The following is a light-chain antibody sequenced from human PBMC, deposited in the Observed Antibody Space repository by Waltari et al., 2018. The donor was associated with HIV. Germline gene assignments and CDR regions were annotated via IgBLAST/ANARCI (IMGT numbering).Light chain of an antibody. J-gene: IGLJ3*02. CDR3: QVWDSSRDWV. Sequence: SNVLTQPPSVSVAPGQTGRITCGGNNTGSKSVHWYQQRPGQAPGVVVFDDSGGPAGMPQRFAGSNSGNTATLTISRVEAGDEADYYCQVWDSSRDWVFGGGTKLTVL. CDR1: NTGSKS. V-gene: IGLV3-21*02. CDR2: DDS.